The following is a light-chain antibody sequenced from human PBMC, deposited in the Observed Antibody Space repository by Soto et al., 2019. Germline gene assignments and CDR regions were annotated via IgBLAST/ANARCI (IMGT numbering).Light chain of an antibody. Sequence: QSALTQPASVSGSPGQSITISCPGTSSDVGDYEHVSWYQQHPGKGPKLMIYEVSNRTSGVSNRFSGSKSGNTASLTISGLQAEDETEYFCSSYKRTSRVYVFGTGTKVT. J-gene: IGLJ1*01. V-gene: IGLV2-14*01. CDR3: SSYKRTSRVYV. CDR2: EVS. CDR1: SSDVGDYEH.